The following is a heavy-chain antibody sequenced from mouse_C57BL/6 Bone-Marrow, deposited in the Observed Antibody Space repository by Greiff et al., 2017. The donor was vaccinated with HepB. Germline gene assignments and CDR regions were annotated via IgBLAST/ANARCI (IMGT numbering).Heavy chain of an antibody. CDR3: ARSIYDYDEASAMDY. V-gene: IGHV1-18*01. CDR1: GYTFTDYN. J-gene: IGHJ4*01. D-gene: IGHD2-4*01. Sequence: VQLQQSGPELVKPGASVKIPCKASGYTFTDYNMDWVKQSHGKSLEWIGDINPNNGGTIYNQKFKGKATLTVDKSSSTAYMELRSLTSEDTAVYYCARSIYDYDEASAMDYWGQGTSVTVSS. CDR2: INPNNGGT.